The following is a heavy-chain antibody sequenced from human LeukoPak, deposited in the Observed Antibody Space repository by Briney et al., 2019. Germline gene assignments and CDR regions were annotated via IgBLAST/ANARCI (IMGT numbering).Heavy chain of an antibody. CDR2: ISAYNGNT. Sequence: ASVKVSCKASGYTFTSYGISWVRQAPGQGLEWMGWISAYNGNTNYAQKLQGRVTMTTDTSTSTAYMELRSLRSDDTAVYYCVAAAGGVRGVIRFPDYWGQGTLVTVSS. CDR1: GYTFTSYG. J-gene: IGHJ4*02. D-gene: IGHD3-10*01. V-gene: IGHV1-18*01. CDR3: VAAAGGVRGVIRFPDY.